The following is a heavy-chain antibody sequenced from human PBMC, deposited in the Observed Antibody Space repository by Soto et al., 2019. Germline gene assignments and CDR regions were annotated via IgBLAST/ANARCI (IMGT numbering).Heavy chain of an antibody. CDR3: AKAPRGLFDY. CDR1: GFTFDDYA. J-gene: IGHJ4*02. Sequence: GGSLRLSCAASGFTFDDYAMHWVRQAPGKGLEWVSGISWNSGSIGYADSVKGRFTISRDNAKNSLYLQMNSLRAEDTALYYSAKAPRGLFDYWGQGTLVTVSS. V-gene: IGHV3-9*01. CDR2: ISWNSGSI.